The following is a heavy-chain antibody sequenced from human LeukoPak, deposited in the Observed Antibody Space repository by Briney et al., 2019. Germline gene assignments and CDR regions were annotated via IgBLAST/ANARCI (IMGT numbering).Heavy chain of an antibody. D-gene: IGHD4-17*01. Sequence: ASVKVSCKASGYTFTSYGISWVRQAPGQGLEWMGWISAYNGNTNYAQKLQGRVTMTTDTSTSTAYMELRSLRSDDTAVYYCTRGLTTVTTEARRGIGYWGQGTLVTVSS. CDR2: ISAYNGNT. V-gene: IGHV1-18*01. J-gene: IGHJ4*02. CDR3: TRGLTTVTTEARRGIGY. CDR1: GYTFTSYG.